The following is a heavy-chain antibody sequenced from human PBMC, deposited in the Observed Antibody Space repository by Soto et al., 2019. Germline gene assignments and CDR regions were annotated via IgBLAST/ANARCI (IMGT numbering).Heavy chain of an antibody. Sequence: GGSLRLSCAASGFTFSSYAMSWVRQAPGKGLEWVSAISGSGGSTYYADSVKGRFTISRDNSKNTLYLQMNSLRAEDTAVYYCAKDSRYCSGGSCYFAVVDYWGQGTLVTVSS. D-gene: IGHD2-15*01. CDR1: GFTFSSYA. CDR2: ISGSGGST. CDR3: AKDSRYCSGGSCYFAVVDY. V-gene: IGHV3-23*01. J-gene: IGHJ4*02.